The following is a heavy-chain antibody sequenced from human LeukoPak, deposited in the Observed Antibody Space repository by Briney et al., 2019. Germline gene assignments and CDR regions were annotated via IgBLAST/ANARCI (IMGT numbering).Heavy chain of an antibody. D-gene: IGHD6-13*01. J-gene: IGHJ4*02. CDR2: ISAYNGNT. V-gene: IGHV1-18*01. CDR1: GGTFSSYA. Sequence: ASVKVSCKASGGTFSSYAISWVRQAPGQGLEWMGWISAYNGNTNYAQKLQGRVTMTTDTSTSTAYMELRSLRSDDTAVYYCARIHSSSWSRRFDYWGQGTLVTVSS. CDR3: ARIHSSSWSRRFDY.